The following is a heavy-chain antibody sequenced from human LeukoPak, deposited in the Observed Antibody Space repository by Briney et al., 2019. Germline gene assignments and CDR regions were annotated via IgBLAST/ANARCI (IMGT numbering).Heavy chain of an antibody. CDR2: VWYDGHNK. J-gene: IGHJ4*02. V-gene: IGHV3-33*06. CDR1: GFTFSSYG. D-gene: IGHD5-12*01. CDR3: AKEWDSGYDERGIDF. Sequence: GGSLRLSCAASGFTFSSYGMHWARQAPGKGLEWVAVVWYDGHNKYYADSEKGRFTISRDNSRNTLYLQMYSLRVEDTAVYYCAKEWDSGYDERGIDFWGQGTLVTVSS.